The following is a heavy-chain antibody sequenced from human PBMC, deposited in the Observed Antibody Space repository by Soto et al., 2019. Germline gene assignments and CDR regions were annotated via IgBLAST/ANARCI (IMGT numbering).Heavy chain of an antibody. CDR3: AKGDGGYFDH. Sequence: EVQLLESGGGLVQPGGSLRLSCIASGFSFSNYAMIWVRQAPGKGPEWVSSIEISGRATYYADVVTGRFTISRDDSKNAVYLQMNSLRGEDTAVYFCAKGDGGYFDHGGQGSLVTVSS. CDR2: IEISGRAT. CDR1: GFSFSNYA. V-gene: IGHV3-23*05. D-gene: IGHD3-16*01. J-gene: IGHJ4*02.